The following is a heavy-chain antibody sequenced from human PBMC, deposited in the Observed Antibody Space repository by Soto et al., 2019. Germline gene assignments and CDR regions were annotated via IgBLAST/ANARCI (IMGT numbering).Heavy chain of an antibody. D-gene: IGHD6-6*01. J-gene: IGHJ6*02. V-gene: IGHV1-18*01. CDR3: ARDPYEYSSSSYRYYYYYGMDV. CDR2: ISAYNGNT. CDR1: GYTFTSYG. Sequence: QVQLVQSGAEVKKPGASVKVSCKASGYTFTSYGISWVRQAPGQGLEWMGWISAYNGNTNYAQKLQGRVTMTTDTATSTAYMELRSLRSDDTAVYYCARDPYEYSSSSYRYYYYYGMDVWGQGTTVTVSS.